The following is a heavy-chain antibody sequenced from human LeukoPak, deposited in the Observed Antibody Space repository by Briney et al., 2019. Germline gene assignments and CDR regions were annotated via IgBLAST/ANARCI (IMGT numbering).Heavy chain of an antibody. J-gene: IGHJ6*03. Sequence: GGSLTLSCAASAFTVSTNYMSWVRQAHGKGLDWVSLIYSGGSTYYADSVKGRFTISRDNSKNTLYLQMNSLKAEDTAVYYCARDVAEDYYYYYTDVWGKGTTVTVSS. CDR1: AFTVSTNY. CDR3: ARDVAEDYYYYYTDV. CDR2: IYSGGST. V-gene: IGHV3-53*01.